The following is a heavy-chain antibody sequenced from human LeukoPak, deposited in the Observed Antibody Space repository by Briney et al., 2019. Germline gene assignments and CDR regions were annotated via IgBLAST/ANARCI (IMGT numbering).Heavy chain of an antibody. CDR3: GRGTPPPTYYYDSSGYYYFDY. CDR1: GGSFSGYY. CDR2: INHSGST. J-gene: IGHJ4*02. V-gene: IGHV4-34*01. D-gene: IGHD3-22*01. Sequence: SETLSLTCAVYGGSFSGYYWSWIRQPPGKGLEWIGEINHSGSTNYNPSLKSRVTISVDTSKNQFSLKLSSVTAADPAVYYCGRGTPPPTYYYDSSGYYYFDYWGQGTLVTVSS.